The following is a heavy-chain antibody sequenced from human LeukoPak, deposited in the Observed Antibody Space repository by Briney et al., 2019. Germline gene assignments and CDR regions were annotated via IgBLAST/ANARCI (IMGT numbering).Heavy chain of an antibody. V-gene: IGHV3-72*01. Sequence: GGSLRLSCAASGFTFSDHYMDWVRQAPGKGLEWVGRTRNKANSYTTEYAASVKGRFTISRDDSKNSLYLQMNSLKTEDTAVYYCARGIDFWGGYYYMDVWGKGTTVTVSS. CDR1: GFTFSDHY. CDR2: TRNKANSYTT. D-gene: IGHD3-3*01. CDR3: ARGIDFWGGYYYMDV. J-gene: IGHJ6*03.